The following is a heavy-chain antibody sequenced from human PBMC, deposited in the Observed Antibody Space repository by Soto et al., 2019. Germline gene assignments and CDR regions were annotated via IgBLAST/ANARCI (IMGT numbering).Heavy chain of an antibody. CDR3: ARGLYGDDDY. J-gene: IGHJ4*02. D-gene: IGHD4-17*01. CDR1: GGSISSYY. Sequence: SETLSLTCTVSGGSISSYYWSWIRQPPGKGLEWIGYIYYSGSTNYNPSLKSRDTISVDTSKNQFSKKLSSVTAADTAVYYCARGLYGDDDYWGQGTLVTVSS. CDR2: IYYSGST. V-gene: IGHV4-59*08.